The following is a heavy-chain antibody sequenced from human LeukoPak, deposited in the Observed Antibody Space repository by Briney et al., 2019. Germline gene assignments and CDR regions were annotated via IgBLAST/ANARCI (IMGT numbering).Heavy chain of an antibody. CDR3: ARGVGATGNWFDP. J-gene: IGHJ5*02. CDR1: GYTFTGYH. CDR2: INPNSGGT. D-gene: IGHD1-26*01. V-gene: IGHV1-2*02. Sequence: GASVKVSCKASGYTFTGYHMHWVRQAPGQGLEWMGWINPNSGGTNYAQKFQGRVTMTRDTSISTAYMELSRLRSDDTAVYYCARGVGATGNWFDPWGQGTLVTVSS.